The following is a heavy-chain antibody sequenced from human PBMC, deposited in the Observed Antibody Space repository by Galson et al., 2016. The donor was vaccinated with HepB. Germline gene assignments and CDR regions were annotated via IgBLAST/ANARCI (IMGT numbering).Heavy chain of an antibody. V-gene: IGHV3-21*01. D-gene: IGHD1-14*01. CDR2: ISSSSSYI. Sequence: SLRLSCVASGFPFSQYNMNWVRQAPGKGLEWVSFISSSSSYIYYVDSVKGRFTISRDNAKNSLYLQMDSLRAEDTAVYYCVRETLRGTRFDNWGQGTLVTVAS. CDR1: GFPFSQYN. J-gene: IGHJ4*02. CDR3: VRETLRGTRFDN.